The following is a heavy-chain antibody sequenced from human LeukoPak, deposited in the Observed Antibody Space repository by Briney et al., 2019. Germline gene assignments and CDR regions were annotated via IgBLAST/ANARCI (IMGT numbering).Heavy chain of an antibody. V-gene: IGHV3-74*01. Sequence: GGSLRLSCAGSGFTFSSYWMHWVRQGPGKGLVWVSRIYSDGSRTSYADSVKGRFTISGDNAKNTLYLQMNSLRAEDTAVYYCARRSAAKDAFDIWGQGTMVTVSS. J-gene: IGHJ3*02. CDR2: IYSDGSRT. CDR3: ARRSAAKDAFDI. CDR1: GFTFSSYW. D-gene: IGHD6-25*01.